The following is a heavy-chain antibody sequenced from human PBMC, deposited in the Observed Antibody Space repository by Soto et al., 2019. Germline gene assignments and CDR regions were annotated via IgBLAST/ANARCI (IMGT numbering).Heavy chain of an antibody. Sequence: EGQLVQSGAEVKKPGESLQISCQGSGFRFSTYWITWVRQKPGKGLEWMGVIFPGSSETRYGPSFQGHVTISADTSPSIAYLHWSSLGASDTAMYYCARSQAGLDVWGQGTFVTVSS. CDR2: IFPGSSET. J-gene: IGHJ6*02. V-gene: IGHV5-51*01. CDR3: ARSQAGLDV. CDR1: GFRFSTYW.